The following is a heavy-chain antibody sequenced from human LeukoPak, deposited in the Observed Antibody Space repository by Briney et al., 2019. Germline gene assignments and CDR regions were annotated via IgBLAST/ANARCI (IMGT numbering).Heavy chain of an antibody. CDR2: INPNSGGT. D-gene: IGHD3-16*02. V-gene: IGHV1-2*06. CDR3: ALITFGGVIVKDY. CDR1: GYTFTGYY. J-gene: IGHJ4*02. Sequence: ASVKVSCKASGYTFTGYYMHWVRQAPGQGLEWMGRINPNSGGTNYAQKFQGRVTMTRGTSISTAYMELSRLRSDDTAVYYCALITFGGVIVKDYWGQGTLVTVSS.